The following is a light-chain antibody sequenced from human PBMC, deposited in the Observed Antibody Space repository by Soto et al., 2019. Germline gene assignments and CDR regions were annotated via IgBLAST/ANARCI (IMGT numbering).Light chain of an antibody. CDR1: SSNIGSNY. CDR2: RNN. Sequence: QSVLTQPPSASGTPGQRVTISCSGSSSNIGSNYVYWYQQLPGTAPKLLIYRNNQRPSGVPDRFSGSKSGTSASLAISGLRSEDEADYYCAAWDDSPSDVVFGGGTKLTVL. CDR3: AAWDDSPSDVV. J-gene: IGLJ2*01. V-gene: IGLV1-47*01.